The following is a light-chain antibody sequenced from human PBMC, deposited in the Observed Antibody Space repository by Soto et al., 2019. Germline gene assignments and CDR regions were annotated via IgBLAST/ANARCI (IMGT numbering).Light chain of an antibody. CDR3: QQSYSTLTWT. CDR1: QSISSY. J-gene: IGKJ1*01. V-gene: IGKV1-39*01. CDR2: AAS. Sequence: DIQMTQSPSSLSASVGDRVTITCRASQSISSYLNWYQQKPGKAPKLLIYAASSLQSGVPSRFGGSGSGTDFTLTISSLQPEDFATYYCQQSYSTLTWTLGQGTKVDIK.